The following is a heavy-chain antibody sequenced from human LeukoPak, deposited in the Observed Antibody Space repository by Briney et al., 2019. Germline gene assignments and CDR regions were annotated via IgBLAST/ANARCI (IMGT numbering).Heavy chain of an antibody. J-gene: IGHJ4*02. CDR1: RYTFSSYA. Sequence: PGGSLRLSRAASRYTFSSYAMHGVRQAPGKGLEYHSAISSNGGSTYYANSVKGRFTISRDNSKNTLYLQMGSLRAEDMAVYYCARGEIYSSSWYYFDYWGQGTLVTVSS. D-gene: IGHD6-13*01. V-gene: IGHV3-64*01. CDR2: ISSNGGST. CDR3: ARGEIYSSSWYYFDY.